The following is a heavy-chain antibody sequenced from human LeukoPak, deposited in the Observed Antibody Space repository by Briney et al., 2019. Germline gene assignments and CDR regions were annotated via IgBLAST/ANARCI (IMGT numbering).Heavy chain of an antibody. J-gene: IGHJ6*02. CDR3: AKDLSADTAMVTYYYYGMDV. D-gene: IGHD5-18*01. Sequence: GGSLRLSCAASGVTLSPYGMHWVRQAPGKGLEWVAVISYDGSNKYYADSVKGRFTISRDNSKNTLYLQMNSLRAEDTAVYYCAKDLSADTAMVTYYYYGMDVWGQGTTVTVSS. CDR2: ISYDGSNK. CDR1: GVTLSPYG. V-gene: IGHV3-30*18.